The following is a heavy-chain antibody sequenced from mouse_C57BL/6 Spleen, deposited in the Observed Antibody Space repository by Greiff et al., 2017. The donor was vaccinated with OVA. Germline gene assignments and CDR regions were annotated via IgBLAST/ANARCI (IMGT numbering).Heavy chain of an antibody. CDR3: ARRDLLLDYIDY. Sequence: VQLQQSGAELARPGASVKLSCKASGYTFTSYGISWVKQRTGQGLEWIGEIYPRSGNTYYNEKFKGKATLTADKSSSTAYMELRSLTSEDSAVYFCARRDLLLDYIDYRGQGTTLTVSS. CDR1: GYTFTSYG. D-gene: IGHD1-1*01. J-gene: IGHJ2*01. CDR2: IYPRSGNT. V-gene: IGHV1-81*01.